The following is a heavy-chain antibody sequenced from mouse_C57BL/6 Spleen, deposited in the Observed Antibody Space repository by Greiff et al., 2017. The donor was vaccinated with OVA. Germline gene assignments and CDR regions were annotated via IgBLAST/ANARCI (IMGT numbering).Heavy chain of an antibody. J-gene: IGHJ1*03. CDR3: ANYGSSSWYFDV. CDR1: GYAFSSSW. V-gene: IGHV1-82*01. Sequence: QVQLKQSGPELVKPGASVKISCKASGYAFSSSWMNWVKQRPGTGLEWIGRIYPGDGDTNYNGKFKGKATLTADKSSSTAYMQLSSLTSEDSAVYFCANYGSSSWYFDVWGTGTTVTVSS. D-gene: IGHD1-1*01. CDR2: IYPGDGDT.